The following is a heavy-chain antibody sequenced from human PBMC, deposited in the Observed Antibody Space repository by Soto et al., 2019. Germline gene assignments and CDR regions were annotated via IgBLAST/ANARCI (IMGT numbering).Heavy chain of an antibody. V-gene: IGHV4-34*01. CDR1: GGSFSGNF. D-gene: IGHD3-16*01. CDR2: INHSGIT. CDR3: ARDPWGSNGPCYYYYYMDV. J-gene: IGHJ6*02. Sequence: QVQLQQWGAGLLKPSETLSLTCSVYGGSFSGNFWTWIRQPPGKGLEWIGEINHSGITNYNPSLKSRVTISVDTSKKQFSLNLISVTAADTAVYYCARDPWGSNGPCYYYYYMDVWGQGTTVTVSS.